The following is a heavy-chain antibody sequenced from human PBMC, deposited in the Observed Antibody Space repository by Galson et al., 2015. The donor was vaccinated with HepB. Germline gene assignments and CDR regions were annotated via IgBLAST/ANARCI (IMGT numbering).Heavy chain of an antibody. CDR1: GYTFTSYY. D-gene: IGHD6-13*01. V-gene: IGHV1-46*01. Sequence: SVKVSCKASGYTFTSYYMHWVRQAPGQGLEWMGIINPSGGSTSYAQKFQGRVTMTRDTSTSTVYMELSSLRSEDTAVYYCAREQQLVQGRYYYYYYGMDVWGQGTTVTVSS. CDR2: INPSGGST. CDR3: AREQQLVQGRYYYYYYGMDV. J-gene: IGHJ6*02.